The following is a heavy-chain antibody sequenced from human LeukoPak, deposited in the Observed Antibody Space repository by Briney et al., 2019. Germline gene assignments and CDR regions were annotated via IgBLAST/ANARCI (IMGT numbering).Heavy chain of an antibody. CDR3: ARLKTHCSGGSCPFDY. V-gene: IGHV3-74*01. CDR2: INSDGGGA. D-gene: IGHD2-15*01. Sequence: GGSLRLSCAASGTTFGNNWMHWVRQCPGKGLVWISRINSDGGGAIYADSVKGRFTVSRDNAKNTLYLQMNSLRAEDTAVYYCARLKTHCSGGSCPFDYWGQGTLVTVSS. J-gene: IGHJ4*02. CDR1: GTTFGNNW.